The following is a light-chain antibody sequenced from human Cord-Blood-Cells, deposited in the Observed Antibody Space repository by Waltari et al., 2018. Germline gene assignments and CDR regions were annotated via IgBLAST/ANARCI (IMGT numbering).Light chain of an antibody. J-gene: IGKJ5*01. CDR3: QQYNNWPIT. CDR1: QSVSSN. V-gene: IGKV3-15*01. Sequence: EIVMTQSPATLSVSPGERATLSCRASQSVSSNLAWYQQKPGQAPRLLIYGASTRATGIPARFSGRGSGTEFTLTISSLQSEEFAVYYCQQYNNWPITFGQGTRLEIK. CDR2: GAS.